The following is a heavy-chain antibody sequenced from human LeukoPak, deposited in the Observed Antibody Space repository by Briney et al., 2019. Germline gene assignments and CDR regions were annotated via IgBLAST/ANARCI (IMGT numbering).Heavy chain of an antibody. CDR3: ARDLSYTQFDY. J-gene: IGHJ4*02. V-gene: IGHV1-2*02. CDR2: INPNSGGT. Sequence: ASVKVSCKASGYTFTGYYMHWVRQAPGQGLEWMGWINPNSGGTNYAQKFQGRVTMTRDTSISTAYMELRSLRSDDTAVYYCARDLSYTQFDYWGQGTLVTVSS. D-gene: IGHD1-26*01. CDR1: GYTFTGYY.